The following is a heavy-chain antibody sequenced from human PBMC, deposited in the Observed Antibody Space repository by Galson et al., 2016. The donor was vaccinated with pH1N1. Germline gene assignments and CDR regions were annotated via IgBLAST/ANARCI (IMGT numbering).Heavy chain of an antibody. CDR3: ILMSRGNALNM. D-gene: IGHD3-10*01. CDR2: INPNGGGT. Sequence: SVKVSCKASGYIFTNYYIHWVRQAPGQGLEWMGWINPNGGGTKFPQKFQGRVTMTRDTSITTAYMDLSSLRSDDTAVYYCILMSRGNALNMWGQGTMVTVSS. J-gene: IGHJ3*02. CDR1: GYIFTNYY. V-gene: IGHV1-2*02.